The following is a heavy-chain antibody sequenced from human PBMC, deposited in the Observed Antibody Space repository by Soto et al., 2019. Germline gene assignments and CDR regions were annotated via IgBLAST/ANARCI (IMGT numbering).Heavy chain of an antibody. CDR1: GGSISSGDYY. CDR2: IYYSGST. Sequence: SETLSLTCTVSGGSISSGDYYWSWIRQPPGKGLEWIGYIYYSGSTYYNPSLKSRVTISVDTSKNQFSLKLSSVTAADTAVYYCATSPGPYYYDSSGYYWLDYWGQGTLVTVSS. J-gene: IGHJ4*02. V-gene: IGHV4-30-4*01. CDR3: ATSPGPYYYDSSGYYWLDY. D-gene: IGHD3-22*01.